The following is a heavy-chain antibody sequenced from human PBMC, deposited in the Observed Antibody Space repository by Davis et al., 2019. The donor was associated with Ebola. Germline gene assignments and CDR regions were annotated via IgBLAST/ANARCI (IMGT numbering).Heavy chain of an antibody. V-gene: IGHV4-31*03. CDR1: GGSISSGGYY. CDR3: ARDRVVSSGMDV. Sequence: SETLSLTCTVSGGSISSGGYYWSWIRQHPGKGLEWIGYIYYSGSTYYNPSLKSRVTISVDTSKNQFSLKLSSVTAADTAVYYCARDRVVSSGMDVWGQGTTVTVSS. CDR2: IYYSGST. D-gene: IGHD2-21*01. J-gene: IGHJ6*02.